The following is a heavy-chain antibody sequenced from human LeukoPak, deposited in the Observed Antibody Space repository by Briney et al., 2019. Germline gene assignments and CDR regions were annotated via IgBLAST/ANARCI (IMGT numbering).Heavy chain of an antibody. CDR1: GYIFTDYA. J-gene: IGHJ6*03. V-gene: IGHV1-3*01. CDR3: ARGRGTSGSNRDFYYYYYMDV. Sequence: GASVKVSCKASGYIFTDYAIHWLRQAPGQRPEWMGWMNAGNGNTKYSQKFQGRITLIGDTSAATAYMELSSLRHDDLAVYYCARGRGTSGSNRDFYYYYYMDVWGKGTTVTVSS. D-gene: IGHD2-15*01. CDR2: MNAGNGNT.